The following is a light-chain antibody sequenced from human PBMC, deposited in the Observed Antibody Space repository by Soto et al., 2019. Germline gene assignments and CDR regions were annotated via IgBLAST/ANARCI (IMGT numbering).Light chain of an antibody. Sequence: EIVLTQSPATLSLSPGERATLSCRASQSVSSYLAWYQQKPGQAPRLLIYDASNRATGIPARFSGSGSGTDFTLTISSLEPEDFAVYYCQQRSNWPPRYTFGQGTKLELK. J-gene: IGKJ2*01. CDR3: QQRSNWPPRYT. CDR1: QSVSSY. V-gene: IGKV3-11*01. CDR2: DAS.